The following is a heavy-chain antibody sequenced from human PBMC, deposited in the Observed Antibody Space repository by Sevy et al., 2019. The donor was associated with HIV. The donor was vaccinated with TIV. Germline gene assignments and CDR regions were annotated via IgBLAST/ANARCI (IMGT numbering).Heavy chain of an antibody. CDR2: IYGNNST. D-gene: IGHD1-26*01. Sequence: GGSLRLSCAASGFNISSNYLSWVRQAPGKGLERVSVIYGNNSTYYADSVKGRFTISRDNSKNTLYLQMNSLRPEDTAVYYCAKDRVWDVGDVFEIWGQGTMVTVSS. V-gene: IGHV3-53*01. CDR1: GFNISSNY. CDR3: AKDRVWDVGDVFEI. J-gene: IGHJ3*02.